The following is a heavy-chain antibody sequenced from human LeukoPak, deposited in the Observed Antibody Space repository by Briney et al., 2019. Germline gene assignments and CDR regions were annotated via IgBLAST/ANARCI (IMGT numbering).Heavy chain of an antibody. D-gene: IGHD1-26*01. Sequence: GRSLRLSCTVSGFPFSDYVVHWVRQAAGKGLEWVAVTSADESIKSYSDSVRGRFTISRDNFKNILYLQMDSLGLEDSAVYFCARDPFLGGPDFLDYWGRGTLVTVSS. CDR3: ARDPFLGGPDFLDY. J-gene: IGHJ4*02. CDR1: GFPFSDYV. V-gene: IGHV3-30*03. CDR2: TSADESIK.